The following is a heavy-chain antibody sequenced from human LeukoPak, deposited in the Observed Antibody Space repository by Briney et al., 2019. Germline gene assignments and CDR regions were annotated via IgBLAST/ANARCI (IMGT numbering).Heavy chain of an antibody. J-gene: IGHJ4*02. Sequence: VSVKVSCKASGYTFTSYYMHWVRQAPGQGLEWMGIINPSAGGTTYAQKFQGRVTMTRDTSTSTVYMELSSLRSEDTAVYYCARETNDWNFDYWGQGTLVTVSS. D-gene: IGHD1-1*01. CDR1: GYTFTSYY. CDR3: ARETNDWNFDY. V-gene: IGHV1-46*01. CDR2: INPSAGGT.